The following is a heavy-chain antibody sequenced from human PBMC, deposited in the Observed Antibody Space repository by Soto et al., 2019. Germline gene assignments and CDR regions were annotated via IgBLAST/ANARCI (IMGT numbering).Heavy chain of an antibody. D-gene: IGHD3-10*01. J-gene: IGHJ6*02. CDR2: IIPILDVA. CDR1: GGDFLSYT. CDR3: AQMWFGELWHGMDV. Sequence: QLVQSGAEVKKPGSSVKVSCKASGGDFLSYTISWVRQAPGHGPEWMGTIIPILDVAKHAQKFQGRVAITADNATSTVYMELKSLRSDDTAVYYCAQMWFGELWHGMDVWGQWTTITVSS. V-gene: IGHV1-69*02.